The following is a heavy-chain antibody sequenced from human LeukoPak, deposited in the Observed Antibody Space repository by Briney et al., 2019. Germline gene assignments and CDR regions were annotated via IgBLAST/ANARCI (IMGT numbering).Heavy chain of an antibody. CDR1: GGSISSYY. CDR3: ARGDYGVAFDI. CDR2: IYYSGST. D-gene: IGHD4-17*01. J-gene: IGHJ3*02. Sequence: SETLSLTCTVSGGSISSYYWSWIRQPPGKGLEWIGYIYYSGSTNYNPSLKSRVTISVDTSKNQFPLKLSSVTAADTAVYYCARGDYGVAFDIWGQGTMVTVSS. V-gene: IGHV4-59*08.